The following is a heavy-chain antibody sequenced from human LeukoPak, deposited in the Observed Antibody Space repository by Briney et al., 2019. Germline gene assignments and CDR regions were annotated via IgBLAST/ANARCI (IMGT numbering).Heavy chain of an antibody. CDR2: ISTDGGGT. J-gene: IGHJ4*02. CDR3: VKYHNSCYSV. V-gene: IGHV3-64D*06. CDR1: GFTFNTYA. Sequence: GGSLRLSCSASGFTFNTYAMPRVRQAPGKGLEYVSAISTDGGGTYYADSVKGRFTISRDNSKNTLYLQMSSLRAEDTAVYYCVKYHNSCYSVWGQGTLVTVSS. D-gene: IGHD2-15*01.